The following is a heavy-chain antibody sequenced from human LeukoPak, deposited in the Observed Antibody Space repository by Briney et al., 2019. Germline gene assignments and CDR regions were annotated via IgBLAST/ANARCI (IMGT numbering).Heavy chain of an antibody. CDR3: ARHYGGHGFGGFDI. CDR1: GVSIGSGGYY. D-gene: IGHD4-23*01. Sequence: SETLSLTCTVSGVSIGSGGYYWSWLRQRPGKGLECIGYIYYIGGTNYNPTHERRLNISLDTSKGQFSLKVRSVTAADTAVYYCARHYGGHGFGGFDIWGPGTMVSVSS. CDR2: IYYIGGT. J-gene: IGHJ3*02. V-gene: IGHV4-31*03.